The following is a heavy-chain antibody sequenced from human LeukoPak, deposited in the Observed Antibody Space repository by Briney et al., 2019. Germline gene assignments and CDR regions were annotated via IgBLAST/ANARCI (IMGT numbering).Heavy chain of an antibody. V-gene: IGHV5-51*01. CDR3: ARTDSSGWYYFDD. Sequence: GESLTISCKGSEDSFTSYWIGWVRQMPGKGLEWMGIIYPGDSDTRYSPSFQGQVTISADKSISTAYLQWSSLKASDTAMYYCARTDSSGWYYFDDWGQGTLVTVSS. CDR1: EDSFTSYW. D-gene: IGHD6-19*01. J-gene: IGHJ4*02. CDR2: IYPGDSDT.